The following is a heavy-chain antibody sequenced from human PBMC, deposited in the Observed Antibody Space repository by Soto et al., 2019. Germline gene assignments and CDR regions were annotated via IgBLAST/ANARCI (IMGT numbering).Heavy chain of an antibody. V-gene: IGHV1-69*02. Sequence: SVKVSCKASGGSSISYSFTWVRQAPGQGLEWMGRIIPIQGKANYALKFQDRVTITADRSTRTAYMELRSLRPEDTAVYYCAKSLLFVDHAYMDVWGKGTTVTVSS. D-gene: IGHD2-21*01. CDR2: IIPIQGKA. CDR3: AKSLLFVDHAYMDV. J-gene: IGHJ6*03. CDR1: GGSSISYS.